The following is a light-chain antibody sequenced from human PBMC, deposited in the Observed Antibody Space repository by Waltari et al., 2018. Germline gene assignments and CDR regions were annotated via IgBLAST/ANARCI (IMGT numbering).Light chain of an antibody. CDR3: QASSGDTIT. J-gene: IGKJ5*01. V-gene: IGKV1-39*01. CDR1: ENINSY. CDR2: ATN. Sequence: DLQMTQSPSSLSASIGDTVTITCRASENINSYLNWYQLKPGKAPILLIYATNTLSGGVPSRFSGSRAGTEFTLTSRGLQPEDFATYACQASSGDTITFGQGTSLEI.